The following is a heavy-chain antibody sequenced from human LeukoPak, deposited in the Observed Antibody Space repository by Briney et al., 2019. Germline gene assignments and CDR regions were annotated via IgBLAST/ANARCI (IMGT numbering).Heavy chain of an antibody. CDR2: ISYDGSNK. CDR3: ARGYGIAAGD. V-gene: IGHV3-30-3*01. J-gene: IGHJ4*02. Sequence: VGSLRLSCAASGFTFNSYAMHCVRQAPGKGLEWVAVISYDGSNKYYADSVKGRFTISRDNSKNTLYLQMNSLRAEDTAVYYCARGYGIAAGDWGQGTLVTVSS. CDR1: GFTFNSYA. D-gene: IGHD6-13*01.